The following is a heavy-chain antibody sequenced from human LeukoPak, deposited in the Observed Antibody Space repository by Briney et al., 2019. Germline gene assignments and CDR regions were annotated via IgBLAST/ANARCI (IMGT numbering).Heavy chain of an antibody. V-gene: IGHV1-69*05. CDR1: GGTFSSYA. Sequence: ASVKVSCTASGGTFSSYAISWVRQAPGQGLEWMGGIIPIFGTANYAQKFQGRVTITTDESTSTAYMELSSLRSEDTAVYYCARGTSSPYYYYYMDVWGKGTTVTVSS. CDR3: ARGTSSPYYYYYMDV. J-gene: IGHJ6*03. D-gene: IGHD2-2*01. CDR2: IIPIFGTA.